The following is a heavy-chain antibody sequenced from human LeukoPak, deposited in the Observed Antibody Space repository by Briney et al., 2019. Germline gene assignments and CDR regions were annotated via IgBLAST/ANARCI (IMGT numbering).Heavy chain of an antibody. CDR3: ARGPRFLYYYDSSGYYPLDY. D-gene: IGHD3-22*01. V-gene: IGHV1-8*01. CDR1: GYTFTSYD. J-gene: IGHJ4*02. CDR2: MNPNSGNT. Sequence: ASVKVSCKASGYTFTSYDINWVRQATGQGLEWMGWMNPNSGNTGYAQKFQGRVTMTRNTSISTAYMELSSLRSEDTAVYYCARGPRFLYYYDSSGYYPLDYWGQGTLVTVSS.